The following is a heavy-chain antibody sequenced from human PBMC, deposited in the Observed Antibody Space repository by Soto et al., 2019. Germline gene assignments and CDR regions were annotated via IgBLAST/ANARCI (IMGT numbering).Heavy chain of an antibody. Sequence: SETLCLTCTVSGGSISSYYWSWIRQPPGKGLEWIGYIYYSGSTNYNPSLKSRVTISVDTSKNQFSLKLSSVTAADTAVYYCARTGYYDFWSGYYLNYYYYMDVWGKGTTVTVSS. CDR2: IYYSGST. CDR1: GGSISSYY. J-gene: IGHJ6*03. D-gene: IGHD3-3*01. V-gene: IGHV4-59*08. CDR3: ARTGYYDFWSGYYLNYYYYMDV.